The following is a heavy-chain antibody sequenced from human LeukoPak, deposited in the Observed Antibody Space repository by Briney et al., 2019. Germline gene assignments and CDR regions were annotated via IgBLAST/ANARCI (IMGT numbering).Heavy chain of an antibody. J-gene: IGHJ4*02. D-gene: IGHD6-13*01. CDR3: AKDAPRSYSSSWYNPSEFDY. V-gene: IGHV3-30*18. Sequence: VNLGGSLRLSCAASGFTFSSYGMHWVRQAPGKGLEWVAVISYDGSNKYYADSVKGRFTISRDNSKNTLYLQMNSLRAEDTAVYYCAKDAPRSYSSSWYNPSEFDYWGQGTLVTVSS. CDR1: GFTFSSYG. CDR2: ISYDGSNK.